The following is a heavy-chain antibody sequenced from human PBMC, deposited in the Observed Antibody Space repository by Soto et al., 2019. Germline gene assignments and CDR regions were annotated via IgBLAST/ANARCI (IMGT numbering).Heavy chain of an antibody. CDR3: ASKTGNYAHYYYSGMDV. CDR1: GGTFSSYA. D-gene: IGHD1-7*01. CDR2: IIPIFGTA. J-gene: IGHJ6*02. V-gene: IGHV1-69*13. Sequence: SVKVSCKASGGTFSSYAISWVRQAPGQGLEWMGGIIPIFGTANYAQKFQGRDTITADEATSTAYMELSSLRSEDTAVYYCASKTGNYAHYYYSGMDVWGQGTTVTSP.